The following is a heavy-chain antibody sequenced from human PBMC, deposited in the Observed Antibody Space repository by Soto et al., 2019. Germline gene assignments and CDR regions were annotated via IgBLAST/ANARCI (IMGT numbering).Heavy chain of an antibody. CDR2: IYYSGST. CDR1: GGSISSSSYY. Sequence: QLQLQESGPGLVKPSETLSLTCTVSGGSISSSSYYWGWIRQPPGKGLEWIGSIYYSGSTYYNPSLKSRVTIALDTSKHQFSLKLSSVTAADTAVYYCARSVRGVTRTDYWGQGTLVTVSS. V-gene: IGHV4-39*01. J-gene: IGHJ4*02. CDR3: ARSVRGVTRTDY. D-gene: IGHD3-10*01.